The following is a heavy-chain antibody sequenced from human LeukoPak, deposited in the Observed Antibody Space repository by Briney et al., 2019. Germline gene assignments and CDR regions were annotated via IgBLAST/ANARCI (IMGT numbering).Heavy chain of an antibody. CDR3: ARTIAVAVAFDH. CDR2: IGSNGGST. CDR1: GFTFSSYT. J-gene: IGHJ4*02. V-gene: IGHV3-64*01. Sequence: PGGSLRLSCAAFGFTFSSYTMHWVRQAPGKGLEHVSAIGSNGGSTYHANSVKGRFIITRDNSKNTLYLQMGSLRAEDMAVYYCARTIAVAVAFDHWGQGTLVTVSS. D-gene: IGHD6-19*01.